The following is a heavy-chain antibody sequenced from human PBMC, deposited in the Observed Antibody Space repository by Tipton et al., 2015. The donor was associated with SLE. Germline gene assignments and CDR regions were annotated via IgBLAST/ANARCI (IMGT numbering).Heavy chain of an antibody. CDR3: ARGPVSGRRYFDF. J-gene: IGHJ4*02. V-gene: IGHV3-66*01. D-gene: IGHD6-19*01. CDR1: GVTISSNF. Sequence: SLRLPCAASGVTISSNFMSWVRQAPGKGLEWVSVFFGADSTYYADSVKGRFIVSRDSSKNTLFLQMNSLRAEETAVYYCARGPVSGRRYFDFWGQGTLVTVSS. CDR2: FFGADST.